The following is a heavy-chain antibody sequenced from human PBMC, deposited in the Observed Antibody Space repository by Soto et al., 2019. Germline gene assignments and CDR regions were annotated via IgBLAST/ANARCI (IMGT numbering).Heavy chain of an antibody. CDR1: EFTFSNYA. D-gene: IGHD1-20*01. V-gene: IGHV3-30-3*01. CDR2: ISYDGSNK. CDR3: VREFVSSINEFYYNYGMDV. J-gene: IGHJ6*02. Sequence: PGGSLRLSCAASEFTFSNYAMHWVRQAPGKGLDWVTVISYDGSNKYYADSVKGRFTISRDTSKNTLYLQMNSLRAEDTAVYYCVREFVSSINEFYYNYGMDVWGQGTTVT.